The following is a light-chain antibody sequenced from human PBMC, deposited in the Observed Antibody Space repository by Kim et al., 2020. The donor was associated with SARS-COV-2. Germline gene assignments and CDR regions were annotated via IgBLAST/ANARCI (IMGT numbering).Light chain of an antibody. CDR2: GDR. Sequence: SSELTQDPSVSVALGQTVRITCQGDSLKSYYTSWYLQKPGQAPILVMSGDRNRPSGIPDRFSGSSSEDTASLTITGAQAEDEGDYYCNSRDTTGIRVVFG. V-gene: IGLV3-19*01. J-gene: IGLJ2*01. CDR1: SLKSYY. CDR3: NSRDTTGIRVV.